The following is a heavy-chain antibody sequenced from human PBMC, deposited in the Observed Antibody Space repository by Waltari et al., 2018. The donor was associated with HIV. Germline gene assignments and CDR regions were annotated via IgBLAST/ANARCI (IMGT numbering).Heavy chain of an antibody. CDR2: IYWNDDK. CDR1: GFPLSTSGVG. V-gene: IGHV2-5*01. D-gene: IGHD2-15*01. CDR3: AHKGGPFDY. J-gene: IGHJ4*02. Sequence: QITLKESGPTLVNPTQTLTLTCTFSGFPLSTSGVGVSWILKPSGKALEWLAPIYWNDDKRYSPSLKSRRTITKDTSKSQVVLTMTNMDPVDTATYYCAHKGGPFDYWGQGTLVTVSS.